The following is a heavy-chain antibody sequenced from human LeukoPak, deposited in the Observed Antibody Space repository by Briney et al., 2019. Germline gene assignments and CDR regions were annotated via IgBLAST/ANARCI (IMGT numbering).Heavy chain of an antibody. J-gene: IGHJ4*02. CDR1: GYTFTSYD. V-gene: IGHV1-2*02. D-gene: IGHD2-2*01. Sequence: ASVKVSCKASGYTFTSYDINWVRQAPGQGLEWMGWINPNSGGTNYAQKFQGRVTMTRDTSISTAYMELSRLRSDDTAVYYCAREVVVVPAAMDLDYWGQGTLVTVSS. CDR3: AREVVVVPAAMDLDY. CDR2: INPNSGGT.